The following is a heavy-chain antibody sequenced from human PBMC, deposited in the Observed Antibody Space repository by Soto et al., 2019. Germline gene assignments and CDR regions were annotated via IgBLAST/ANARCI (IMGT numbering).Heavy chain of an antibody. CDR3: ASRGGYCRSISWYSPFDP. CDR1: SGSFSDYY. CDR2: INHSGST. D-gene: IGHD2-2*02. J-gene: IGHJ5*02. V-gene: IGHV4-34*01. Sequence: QVQLQQWGAGLLKPSETLSLSCAVYSGSFSDYYWSWIRQPPGKGLEWIGEINHSGSTNYNPSLKSRVTMSVDTYNKQFSLKLTSVTAADTAVYYCASRGGYCRSISWYSPFDPWGQGTPVTVSS.